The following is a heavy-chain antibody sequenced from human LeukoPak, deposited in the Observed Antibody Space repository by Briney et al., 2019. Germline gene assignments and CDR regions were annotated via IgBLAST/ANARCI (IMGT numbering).Heavy chain of an antibody. D-gene: IGHD3-10*01. CDR3: ARVVGSGNYWGDAFDI. CDR2: ISSSGSTI. J-gene: IGHJ3*02. CDR1: GFTFSSYE. Sequence: GGSLRLSCAASGFTFSSYEMNWVRQAPGKGLEWVSYISSSGSTIYYADSVKGRFTISRDNAKNSLYLQMNSLRAEDTAVYYSARVVGSGNYWGDAFDIWGQGTMVTVSS. V-gene: IGHV3-48*03.